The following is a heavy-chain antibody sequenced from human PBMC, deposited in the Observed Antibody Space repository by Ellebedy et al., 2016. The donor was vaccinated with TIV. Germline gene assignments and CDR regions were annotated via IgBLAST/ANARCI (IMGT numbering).Heavy chain of an antibody. CDR2: SHASGTT. CDR3: ARGFWSGYYFNL. V-gene: IGHV4-59*13. Sequence: SETLSLXXNVSGVSIGNYYWNWIRQPPGQRPEYIGFSHASGTTYYNPSLKSRVTISLDSSKNHFSLRLTSVTAADTAVYYCARGFWSGYYFNLWGQGTLVTVSS. CDR1: GVSIGNYY. J-gene: IGHJ5*02. D-gene: IGHD3-3*01.